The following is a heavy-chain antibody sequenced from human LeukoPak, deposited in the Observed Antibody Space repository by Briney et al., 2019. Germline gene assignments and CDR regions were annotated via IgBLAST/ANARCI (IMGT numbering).Heavy chain of an antibody. Sequence: GASVKVSCKASGYTFTSYGISWVRQAPGQGLEWMGWISAYNGNTNYAQKLQGRVTMTTDTSTSTAYMELRSLRSDDTAVYYCARDFAVAGFDAFDIWGQGTMVTVSS. D-gene: IGHD6-19*01. J-gene: IGHJ3*02. V-gene: IGHV1-18*01. CDR3: ARDFAVAGFDAFDI. CDR1: GYTFTSYG. CDR2: ISAYNGNT.